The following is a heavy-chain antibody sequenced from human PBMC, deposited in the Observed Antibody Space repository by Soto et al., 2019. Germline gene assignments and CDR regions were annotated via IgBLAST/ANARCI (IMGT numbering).Heavy chain of an antibody. V-gene: IGHV3-23*01. CDR2: ISGSGGST. Sequence: GGSLRLSCAASGFTFSSYAMSWVRQAPGKGLEWVSAISGSGGSTYYADSVKGRFTISRDNSKNTLYLQMNSLRAEDAAVYYCAKDRLHSPDAFDIWGQGTMVTVSS. D-gene: IGHD6-25*01. CDR3: AKDRLHSPDAFDI. J-gene: IGHJ3*02. CDR1: GFTFSSYA.